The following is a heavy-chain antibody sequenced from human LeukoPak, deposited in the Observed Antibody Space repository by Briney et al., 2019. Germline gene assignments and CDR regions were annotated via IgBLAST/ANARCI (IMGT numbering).Heavy chain of an antibody. CDR2: IYYSGST. CDR1: GGSISSYH. J-gene: IGHJ3*02. Sequence: SETLSLTCTVSGGSISSYHWSWIRQPPGKGLEWIGYIYYSGSTNYNPSLKSRVTISVDTSKNQFSLKLSSVTAADTAAYYCARGRTYYGSGRGGYDAFDIWGQGTMVTVSS. CDR3: ARGRTYYGSGRGGYDAFDI. D-gene: IGHD3-10*01. V-gene: IGHV4-59*08.